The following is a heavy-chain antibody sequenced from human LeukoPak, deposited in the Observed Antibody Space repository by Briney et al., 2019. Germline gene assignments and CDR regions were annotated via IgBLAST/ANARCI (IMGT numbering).Heavy chain of an antibody. V-gene: IGHV3-30*02. CDR1: GFTFRSYG. Sequence: PGGSLRLSCAASGFTFRSYGMHWVRQAPGKGLGWVAFIRYDGSNKYYADSVKGRFTISRDNSKNTLYLQMNSLRAEDTAVYYCAKDRGGSGSFDYWGQGTLVTVSS. J-gene: IGHJ4*02. CDR3: AKDRGGSGSFDY. D-gene: IGHD3-10*01. CDR2: IRYDGSNK.